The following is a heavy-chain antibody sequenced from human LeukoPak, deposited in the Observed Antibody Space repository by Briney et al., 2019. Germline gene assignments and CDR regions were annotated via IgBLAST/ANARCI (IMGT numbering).Heavy chain of an antibody. Sequence: AGSLRLACAASAFTFSSYSMNWVRQAPGKGLEWVSSISSSSSYIYYADSVKGGFTISRDNTKNSLYLQMNSLRAKDTPVYYCARGAPYGDYDIWGEGTMVTVHS. CDR1: AFTFSSYS. CDR3: ARGAPYGDYDI. D-gene: IGHD4-17*01. J-gene: IGHJ3*02. CDR2: ISSSSSYI. V-gene: IGHV3-21*01.